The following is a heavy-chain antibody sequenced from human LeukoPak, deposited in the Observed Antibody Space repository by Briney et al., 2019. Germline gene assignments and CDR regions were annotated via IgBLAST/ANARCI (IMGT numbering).Heavy chain of an antibody. D-gene: IGHD6-13*01. CDR3: AKDSSSWYGFDY. CDR1: GFNFRNYG. V-gene: IGHV3-30*02. Sequence: PGGSLRLSCAASGFNFRNYGMHWVRQAPGKGLECVAFIRYDGTKKYYADSVKGRFTISRDNSTDTLYLQMNSLRTEDTAVYYCAKDSSSWYGFDYWGQGTLVTVSS. CDR2: IRYDGTKK. J-gene: IGHJ4*02.